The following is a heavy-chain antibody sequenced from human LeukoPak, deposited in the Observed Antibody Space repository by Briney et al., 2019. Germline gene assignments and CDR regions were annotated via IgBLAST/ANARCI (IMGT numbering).Heavy chain of an antibody. V-gene: IGHV4-34*01. D-gene: IGHD3-10*01. CDR2: INHSGST. CDR1: GGSFSGYY. Sequence: SETLSLTCAVYGGSFSGYYWSWIRQPPGKGLEWIGEINHSGSTNYNPSLKSRVTISVDTSKNQFSLKLSSVTAADTAVYYRARHPTDYGSGSYYKRRVDWFDPWGQGTLVTVSS. CDR3: ARHPTDYGSGSYYKRRVDWFDP. J-gene: IGHJ5*02.